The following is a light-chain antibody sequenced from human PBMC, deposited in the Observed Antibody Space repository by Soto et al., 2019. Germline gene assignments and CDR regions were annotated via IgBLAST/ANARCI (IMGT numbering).Light chain of an antibody. V-gene: IGLV2-14*01. J-gene: IGLJ2*01. CDR2: EVS. Sequence: QSVLTQPASVSGSPGQSITISCTGTSSDVGGYNYVSWYQQHPGKAPKLMIYEVSNRPSGVSNRFSGSKSGNTASLTISGLQAEDEADYYCSSYGGFNNVLFGGGTKVTVL. CDR3: SSYGGFNNVL. CDR1: SSDVGGYNY.